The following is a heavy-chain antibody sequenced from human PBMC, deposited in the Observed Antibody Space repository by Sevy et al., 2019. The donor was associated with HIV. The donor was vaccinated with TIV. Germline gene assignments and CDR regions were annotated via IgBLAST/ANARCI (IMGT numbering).Heavy chain of an antibody. J-gene: IGHJ4*02. V-gene: IGHV3-21*01. CDR2: ISSGSSYI. D-gene: IGHD3-10*01. CDR1: GFTFSYYN. Sequence: GESLKISCVASGFTFSYYNMNWVRQAPGKGLEWVSSISSGSSYIFYVDSVKGRFTISRDNAKDSLFLQMNSLRAEDTAVYYCARNLDYYASGPPDSWGRGTLVTVSS. CDR3: ARNLDYYASGPPDS.